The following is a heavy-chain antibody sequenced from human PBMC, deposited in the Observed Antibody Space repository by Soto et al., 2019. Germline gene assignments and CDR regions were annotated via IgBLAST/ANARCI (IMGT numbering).Heavy chain of an antibody. CDR2: LSHDGNTQ. CDR1: GFTFSSYG. J-gene: IGHJ4*02. D-gene: IGHD3-22*01. V-gene: IGHV3-30*18. CDR3: AKDTYYYSTSGYYVFDH. Sequence: QVQLVESGGGVVQPGRSQRLSCAVSGFTFSSYGMHWVRQTPGKGLEWVTRLSHDGNTQNYADSVKGRFTISRDNAKNMLFLQIDGLRAEDTALFYCAKDTYYYSTSGYYVFDHWGQGTLVTVSS.